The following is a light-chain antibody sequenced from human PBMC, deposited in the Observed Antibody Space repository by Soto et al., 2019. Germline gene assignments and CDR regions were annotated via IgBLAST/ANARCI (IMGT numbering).Light chain of an antibody. CDR2: LNSDGSH. J-gene: IGLJ3*02. V-gene: IGLV4-69*01. Sequence: QLVLTQSPSASASLGASVKLTCTRGSGHSSYAIAWHQQQQETGPRYLMKLNSDGSHSKGDGIPDRFSGSSSGAERYLTISSLQSEDEADYYGQTWGTGIRVFGGGTQLTVL. CDR1: SGHSSYA. CDR3: QTWGTGIRV.